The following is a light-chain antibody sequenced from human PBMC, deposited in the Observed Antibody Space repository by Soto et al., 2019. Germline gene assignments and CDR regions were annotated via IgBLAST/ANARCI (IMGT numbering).Light chain of an antibody. CDR2: EVS. CDR3: LSYTSSNSWV. J-gene: IGLJ3*02. Sequence: QSVLTQPASVSGSPGQSITISCTGTSSDVGGYKSVSWYQQHPGKAPKLMIYEVSNRPSGVSNRFSGFKSGNTASLTISGLQAEDEADYFCLSYTSSNSWVFGGGTKVTVL. V-gene: IGLV2-14*01. CDR1: SSDVGGYKS.